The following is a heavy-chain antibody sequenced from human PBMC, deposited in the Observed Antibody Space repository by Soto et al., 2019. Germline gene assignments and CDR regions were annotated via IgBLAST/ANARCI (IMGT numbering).Heavy chain of an antibody. V-gene: IGHV3-33*01. D-gene: IGHD1-26*01. CDR3: ASDLVGASDSYGLDV. CDR2: IWNGGNNK. Sequence: VRSLRLSCAPSAFTFSNYGMHWVRQAPGKGLEWVAIIWNGGNNKYYANTRRGRFIISRDNSKNRLYLKMNSLRAEDTAVYYCASDLVGASDSYGLDVWGQGTPVTVSS. J-gene: IGHJ6*02. CDR1: AFTFSNYG.